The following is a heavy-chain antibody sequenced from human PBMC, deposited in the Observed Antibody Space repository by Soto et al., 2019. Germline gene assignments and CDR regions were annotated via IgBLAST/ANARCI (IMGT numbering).Heavy chain of an antibody. CDR2: ISGSGGST. Sequence: VGSLRLSCAASGFTFSSYAMGWVRQAPGKGLEWVSAISGSGGSTYYADSVKGRFTISRDNSKNTLYLQMNSLRAEDTAVYYCAKEGFTIFGVVIKYNWFDPCGQRTLVTVSS. CDR3: AKEGFTIFGVVIKYNWFDP. D-gene: IGHD3-3*01. V-gene: IGHV3-23*01. CDR1: GFTFSSYA. J-gene: IGHJ5*02.